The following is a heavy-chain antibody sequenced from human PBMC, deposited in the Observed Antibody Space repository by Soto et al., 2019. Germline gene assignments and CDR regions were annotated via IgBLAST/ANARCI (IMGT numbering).Heavy chain of an antibody. Sequence: PSETLSLTCTVSGGSISSYYWSWIRQPPGKGLEWIGYFFYSGSTNYNPSLKSRVTISVDTSKNQLSLKLSSATAADTAVYYCARVSDSSGVDYWGQGTLVTVSS. CDR2: FFYSGST. D-gene: IGHD3-22*01. CDR3: ARVSDSSGVDY. CDR1: GGSISSYY. V-gene: IGHV4-59*08. J-gene: IGHJ4*02.